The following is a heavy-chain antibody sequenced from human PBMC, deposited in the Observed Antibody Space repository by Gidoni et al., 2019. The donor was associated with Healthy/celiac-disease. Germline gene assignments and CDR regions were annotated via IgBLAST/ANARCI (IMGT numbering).Heavy chain of an antibody. CDR3: ARDSGSGWYRDIDY. Sequence: EVQLVESGGGLVKPGGSLSLSCAASGFTFSSYSMNWVRQAPGKGLEWVSSISSSSSYIYYADSVKGRFTISRDNAKNSLYLQMNSLRAEDTAVYYCARDSGSGWYRDIDYWGQGTLVTVSS. CDR1: GFTFSSYS. D-gene: IGHD6-19*01. CDR2: ISSSSSYI. J-gene: IGHJ4*02. V-gene: IGHV3-21*01.